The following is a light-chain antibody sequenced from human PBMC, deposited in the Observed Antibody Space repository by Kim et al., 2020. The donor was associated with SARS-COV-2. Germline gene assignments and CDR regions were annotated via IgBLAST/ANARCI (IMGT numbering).Light chain of an antibody. Sequence: EIVMTQSPATLSVSPGERATLSCRASQSISSNLAYYQQKPGQAPRLLIYGASTRATDIPARFSGSGSGTEFTLTIGSLQSEDFAVYYCQHYSNWPPTFGQGTKVDIK. CDR2: GAS. V-gene: IGKV3-15*01. CDR3: QHYSNWPPT. J-gene: IGKJ1*01. CDR1: QSISSN.